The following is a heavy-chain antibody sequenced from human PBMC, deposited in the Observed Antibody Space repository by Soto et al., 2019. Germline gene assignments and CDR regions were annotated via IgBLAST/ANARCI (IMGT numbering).Heavy chain of an antibody. J-gene: IGHJ5*02. Sequence: GASVKVSCKASGYTFTSYYMHWVRQAPGQGLEWMGIINPSGGSTSYAQKFQGRVTMTRDTSTSTVYMELSSLRSEDTAVYYCARDRWVEMGRDGYNPTNWFDPWGQGTLVTVSS. CDR1: GYTFTSYY. D-gene: IGHD5-12*01. V-gene: IGHV1-46*01. CDR3: ARDRWVEMGRDGYNPTNWFDP. CDR2: INPSGGST.